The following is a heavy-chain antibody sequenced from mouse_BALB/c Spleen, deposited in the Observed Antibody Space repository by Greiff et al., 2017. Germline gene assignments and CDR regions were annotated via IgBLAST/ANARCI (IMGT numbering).Heavy chain of an antibody. CDR1: GFTFSSYA. D-gene: IGHD2-14*01. V-gene: IGHV5-6-5*01. CDR3: ARGPYRDYAMDY. Sequence: EVHLVESGGGLVKPGGSLKLSCAASGFTFSSYAMSWVRQTPEKRLEWVASISSGGSTYYPDSVKGRFTISRDNARNILYLQMSSLRSEDTAMYYCARGPYRDYAMDYWGQGTSVTVSS. CDR2: ISSGGST. J-gene: IGHJ4*01.